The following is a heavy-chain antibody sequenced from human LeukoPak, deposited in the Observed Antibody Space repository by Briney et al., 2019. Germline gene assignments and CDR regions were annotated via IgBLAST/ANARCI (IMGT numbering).Heavy chain of an antibody. CDR2: IYYSGST. CDR3: ARNYYDSSGYWTPFDY. V-gene: IGHV4-39*01. CDR1: GGSISSSSYY. D-gene: IGHD3-22*01. Sequence: PSETLSLTCTVSGGSISSSSYYWGWIRQPPGKGLEWIGSIYYSGSTYYNPSLKSRVTISVDTSKNQFSLKLSSVTAADTAVYCCARNYYDSSGYWTPFDYWGQGTLVTVSS. J-gene: IGHJ4*02.